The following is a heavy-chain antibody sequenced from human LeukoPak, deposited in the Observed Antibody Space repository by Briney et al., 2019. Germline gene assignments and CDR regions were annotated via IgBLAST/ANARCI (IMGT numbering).Heavy chain of an antibody. J-gene: IGHJ4*02. CDR1: GFTSSSYS. Sequence: PGGSLRLPCAASGFTSSSYSMNWVRQAPGKGLEWVSYISSSSSTIYYADSVKGRFTISRDNAKNSLYLQMNSLRDEDTAVYYCARVYCSGGSCYDYWGQGTLVTVSS. V-gene: IGHV3-48*02. D-gene: IGHD2-15*01. CDR3: ARVYCSGGSCYDY. CDR2: ISSSSSTI.